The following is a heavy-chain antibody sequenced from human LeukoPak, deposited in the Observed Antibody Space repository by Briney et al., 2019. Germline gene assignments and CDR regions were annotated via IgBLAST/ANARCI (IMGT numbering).Heavy chain of an antibody. D-gene: IGHD3-22*01. Sequence: PSETLSLTCTVSGDSISTSSYYWGWIRQPLGKGLEWLGSIYYRGNTYYNPSLKGRVTISVNTSKNQFSLNLYSVTAADTAVFYCARSYYYDYRQIDYWGQGTLVTVSS. CDR1: GDSISTSSYY. V-gene: IGHV4-39*01. CDR2: IYYRGNT. CDR3: ARSYYYDYRQIDY. J-gene: IGHJ4*02.